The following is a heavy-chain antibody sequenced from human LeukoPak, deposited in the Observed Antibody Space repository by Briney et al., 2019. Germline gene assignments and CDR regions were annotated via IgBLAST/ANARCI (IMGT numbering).Heavy chain of an antibody. CDR2: ISAYNGNT. J-gene: IGHJ4*02. D-gene: IGHD3-10*01. CDR1: GYTFTSYG. Sequence: ASVTVSCKSSGYTFTSYGISWVRQAPGQGLEWMGWISAYNGNTNYAQKLQGRVTMTTDTSTSTAYMELRSLRSDDTAVYYCARLGYYYGSGSYYNQQPYPDYWGQGTLVTVSS. CDR3: ARLGYYYGSGSYYNQQPYPDY. V-gene: IGHV1-18*01.